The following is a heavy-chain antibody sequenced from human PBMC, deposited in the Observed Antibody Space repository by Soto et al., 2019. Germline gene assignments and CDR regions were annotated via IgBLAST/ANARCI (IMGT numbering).Heavy chain of an antibody. Sequence: ASVKVSCKASGYTFTSYAMRWVLQAPGQRLEWMGWINAGNGNTKYSQKFQGRVTITRDTSASTAYMELSSLRSEDTAVYYCARDHSSSSWYPNWFDPWGQGTLVTVSS. CDR2: INAGNGNT. CDR3: ARDHSSSSWYPNWFDP. J-gene: IGHJ5*02. CDR1: GYTFTSYA. V-gene: IGHV1-3*01. D-gene: IGHD6-13*01.